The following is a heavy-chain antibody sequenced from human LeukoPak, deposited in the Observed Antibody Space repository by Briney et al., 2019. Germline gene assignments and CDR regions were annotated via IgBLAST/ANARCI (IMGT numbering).Heavy chain of an antibody. J-gene: IGHJ4*02. CDR2: ISGSGGST. D-gene: IGHD6-13*01. CDR3: AKQSAGSAAWYSLHYDF. V-gene: IGHV3-23*01. CDR1: GFTSSSYA. Sequence: PGGSLRLSCAASGFTSSSYAMSWVRQAPGKGLEWVSGISGSGGSTYYADSVKGRFTISRDNSKDTLYLQMNGLRAEDTAVYFCAKQSAGSAAWYSLHYDFWGQGTLVTVSS.